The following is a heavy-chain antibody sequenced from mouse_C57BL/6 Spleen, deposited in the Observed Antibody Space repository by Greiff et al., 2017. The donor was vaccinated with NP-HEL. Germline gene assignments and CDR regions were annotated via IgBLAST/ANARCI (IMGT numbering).Heavy chain of an antibody. J-gene: IGHJ1*03. V-gene: IGHV5-16*01. Sequence: DVKLVESEGGLVQPGSSMKLSCTASGFTFSDYYMAWVRQVPEKGLEWVANINYDGSSTYYLDSLKSRFIISRDNAKNILYLQMSSLKSEDTATYYCARDRPGDYGSSYGWYFDVWGTGTTVTVSS. CDR1: GFTFSDYY. CDR3: ARDRPGDYGSSYGWYFDV. CDR2: INYDGSST. D-gene: IGHD1-1*01.